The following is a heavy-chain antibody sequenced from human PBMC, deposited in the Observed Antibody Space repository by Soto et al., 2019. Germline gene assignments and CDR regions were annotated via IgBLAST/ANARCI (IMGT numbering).Heavy chain of an antibody. CDR3: SRGLLWFGENLYGMDV. Sequence: EVQLVESGGGLAKPGGSLRLSCAASGFTFSTYSMNWVRQAPGKGLEWVSSITGSSNFIYYADSVKGRFTISRDNAKNSLYLQINSLRAEDTAVYYCSRGLLWFGENLYGMDVWGQGTTVTVSS. J-gene: IGHJ6*02. D-gene: IGHD3-10*01. CDR2: ITGSSNFI. V-gene: IGHV3-21*01. CDR1: GFTFSTYS.